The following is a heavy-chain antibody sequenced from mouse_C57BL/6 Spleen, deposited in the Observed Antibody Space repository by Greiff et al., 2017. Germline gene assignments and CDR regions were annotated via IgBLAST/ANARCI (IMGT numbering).Heavy chain of an antibody. J-gene: IGHJ3*01. CDR3: ARGYSNRLAY. CDR1: GYTFTSYW. D-gene: IGHD2-5*01. V-gene: IGHV1-52*01. Sequence: QVQLQQPGAELVRPGSSVKLSCKASGYTFTSYWMHWVKQRPRQGLEWIGNIDPSDSETHYNQKFKDKATLTVDKSSSTAYMQLSSLTSEDSAVYYCARGYSNRLAYWGQGTLVTVSA. CDR2: IDPSDSET.